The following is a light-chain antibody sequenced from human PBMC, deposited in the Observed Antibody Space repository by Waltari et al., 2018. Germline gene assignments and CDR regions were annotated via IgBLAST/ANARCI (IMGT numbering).Light chain of an antibody. CDR3: FSGT. Sequence: DIVMTQSPLSLPVTPGEPASISCRSSQSLLHSNGYNYLDWYLQKPGQSPQLLIYLGSNRASGVPDRFSGSGSGTDFTLKISRVEAEDVGVYYCFSGTFGQGTKVEIK. CDR2: LGS. V-gene: IGKV2-28*01. J-gene: IGKJ1*01. CDR1: QSLLHSNGYNY.